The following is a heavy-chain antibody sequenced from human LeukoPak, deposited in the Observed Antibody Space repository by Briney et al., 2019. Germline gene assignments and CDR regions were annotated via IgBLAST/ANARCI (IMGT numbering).Heavy chain of an antibody. V-gene: IGHV4-30-4*08. CDR1: GDSFSSANYY. D-gene: IGHD1-20*01. CDR2: VYYDGST. CDR3: VRGLTGYSYFFDY. Sequence: PSETLSLTCTVSGDSFSSANYYWTWVRQPPGKGLEWIGYVYYDGSTYYHPSLQSRLAISVDTSKNQFSLNLTSVTAADTAVYYCVRGLTGYSYFFDYWGQGALVTVSS. J-gene: IGHJ4*02.